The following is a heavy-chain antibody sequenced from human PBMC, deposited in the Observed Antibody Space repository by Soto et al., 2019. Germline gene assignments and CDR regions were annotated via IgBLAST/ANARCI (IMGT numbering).Heavy chain of an antibody. Sequence: HPGGSLRLSCAASGFTFSSYGMHWVRQAPGKGLEWVAVISYDGSNKYYADSVKGRFTISRDNSKNTLYLQMNSLRAEDTAVYYCAKDYGDYSYYYYYYMDVWGKGTTVTVSS. V-gene: IGHV3-30*18. CDR2: ISYDGSNK. CDR1: GFTFSSYG. J-gene: IGHJ6*03. CDR3: AKDYGDYSYYYYYYMDV. D-gene: IGHD4-17*01.